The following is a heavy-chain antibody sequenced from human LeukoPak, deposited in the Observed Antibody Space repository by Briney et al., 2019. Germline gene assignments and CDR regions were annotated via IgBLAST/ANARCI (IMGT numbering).Heavy chain of an antibody. CDR1: GFTVSSNY. CDR2: IYSGGST. CDR3: AKSIDYYGSAHAFDI. V-gene: IGHV3-53*01. D-gene: IGHD3-10*01. J-gene: IGHJ3*02. Sequence: GGSLRLSCVVSGFTVSSNYMSWFRQAPGKGLEWVSVIYSGGSTYYADSVKGRFTISRDNSKNTLYLQMNSLRADDTAIFYCAKSIDYYGSAHAFDIWGQGTMVTVSS.